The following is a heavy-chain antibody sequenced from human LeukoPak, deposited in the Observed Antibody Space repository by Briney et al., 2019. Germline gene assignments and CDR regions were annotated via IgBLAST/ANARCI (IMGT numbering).Heavy chain of an antibody. CDR2: ISGRGGST. CDR1: GFTFSSHA. D-gene: IGHD3-22*01. CDR3: AKGDYYDSSGPLDY. V-gene: IGHV3-23*01. Sequence: GGSLRLSCAASGFTFSSHAMSWVRQAPWKGLEWVSGISGRGGSTYYAESAKGRFTISRDNSKNTLYLQMNSLRAEDTAVYYCAKGDYYDSSGPLDYWGQGTLVIVSS. J-gene: IGHJ4*02.